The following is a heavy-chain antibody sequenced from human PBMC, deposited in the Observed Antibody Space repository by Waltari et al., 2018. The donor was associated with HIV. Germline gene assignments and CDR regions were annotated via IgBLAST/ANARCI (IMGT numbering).Heavy chain of an antibody. CDR1: GFTFSCCG. D-gene: IGHD5-18*01. J-gene: IGHJ4*02. CDR3: ARGMGYGGSAEGFDY. CDR2: ISYDGNNR. Sequence: QVQLVESGGGVGQSGTYLRLSCEASGFTFSCCGIDWVRQAPGKGLEWVAVISYDGNNRNHADSVKGRFSISRDNSKNTLYLQMNSLRVEDTAVYYCARGMGYGGSAEGFDYWGQGTLVTVSS. V-gene: IGHV3-30*03.